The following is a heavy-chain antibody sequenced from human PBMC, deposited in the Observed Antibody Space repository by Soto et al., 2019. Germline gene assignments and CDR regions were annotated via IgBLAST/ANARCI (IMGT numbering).Heavy chain of an antibody. CDR1: GGSISSYY. CDR3: ARAGHSSSSEGANWFDP. J-gene: IGHJ5*02. CDR2: IYYSGST. D-gene: IGHD6-6*01. Sequence: SETLSLTCTVSGGSISSYYWSWIRQHPGKGLEWIGYIYYSGSTYYNPSLKSRVTISVDTSKNQFSLYLSSVTAADTAVYYCARAGHSSSSEGANWFDPWGQGTLVTVSS. V-gene: IGHV4-59*06.